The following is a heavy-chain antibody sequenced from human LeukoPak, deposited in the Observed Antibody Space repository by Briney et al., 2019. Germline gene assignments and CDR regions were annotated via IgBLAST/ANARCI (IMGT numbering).Heavy chain of an antibody. CDR3: ARQNGLYYGSSGDGFDI. D-gene: IGHD3-22*01. CDR2: IYYTGST. J-gene: IGHJ3*02. Sequence: SETLSLICTVSGGSISSYYWSWIRQPPAKGLEWIGHIYYTGSTNYNPSLTSRVTISIDTPKNQFSLKLSSVTAADTAVYYCARQNGLYYGSSGDGFDIWGQGTRVTVSA. V-gene: IGHV4-59*08. CDR1: GGSISSYY.